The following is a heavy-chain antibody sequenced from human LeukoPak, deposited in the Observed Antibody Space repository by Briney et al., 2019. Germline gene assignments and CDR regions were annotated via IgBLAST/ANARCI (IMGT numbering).Heavy chain of an antibody. V-gene: IGHV1-18*04. D-gene: IGHD2-2*01. J-gene: IGHJ5*02. CDR1: GYTFTSYY. CDR2: ISAYNGNT. CDR3: ARDPASPYWFDP. Sequence: ASVKVSCKASGYTFTSYYMHWVRQAPGQGLGWMGWISAYNGNTNYAQKLQGRVTMTTDTSTSTAYMELRSLRSDDTAVYYCARDPASPYWFDPWGQGTPVTVSS.